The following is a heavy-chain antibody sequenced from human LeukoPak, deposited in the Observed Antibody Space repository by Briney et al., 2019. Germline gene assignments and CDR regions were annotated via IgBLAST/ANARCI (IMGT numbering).Heavy chain of an antibody. D-gene: IGHD6-13*01. CDR3: TRPPPGYSSSWFPP. CDR2: FRSKANSYAT. V-gene: IGHV3-73*01. J-gene: IGHJ5*02. Sequence: GGSLRPSFAASGLTFSGPVMHWVRQASGKGLEWVGRFRSKANSYATAYAASVKGRFTISRDDSKNTAYLQMNSLKTEDTAVYYCTRPPPGYSSSWFPPWGQGTLVTVSS. CDR1: GLTFSGPV.